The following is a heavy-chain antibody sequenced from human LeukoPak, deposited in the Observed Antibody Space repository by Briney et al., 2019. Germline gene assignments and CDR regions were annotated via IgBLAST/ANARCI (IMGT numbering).Heavy chain of an antibody. CDR3: ARVLWGFGELLFLDY. D-gene: IGHD3-10*01. Sequence: GGSLRLSCAASGFTFSSYAMHWVRQAPGKGLKWVAVISYDGSNKYYADSVKGRFTISRDNSKNTLYLQMNSLSGGDTAVYFCARVLWGFGELLFLDYWGQGTLVTVSS. CDR1: GFTFSSYA. CDR2: ISYDGSNK. V-gene: IGHV3-30-3*01. J-gene: IGHJ4*02.